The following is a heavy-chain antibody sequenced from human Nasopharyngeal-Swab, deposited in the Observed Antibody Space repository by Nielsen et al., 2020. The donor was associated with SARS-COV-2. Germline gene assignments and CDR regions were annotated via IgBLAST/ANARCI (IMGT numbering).Heavy chain of an antibody. CDR1: GYTFSDYF. J-gene: IGHJ4*02. Sequence: ASVKVSCKTSGYTFSDYFLHWVREAPGQGLEWMGRFNPNTGVANYAQKFQGRVTMTRDTSLNTGYMELSSLRSDDTAVYYCARKKQLVRPFDYWGQGTLVTVSS. D-gene: IGHD6-13*01. CDR2: FNPNTGVA. V-gene: IGHV1-2*06. CDR3: ARKKQLVRPFDY.